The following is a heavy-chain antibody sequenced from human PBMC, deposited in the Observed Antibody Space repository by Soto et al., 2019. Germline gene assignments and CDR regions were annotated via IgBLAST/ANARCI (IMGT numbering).Heavy chain of an antibody. CDR1: GFTFSSYV. Sequence: QVELMESGGGVVQPGTSLRLSCAASGFTFSSYVMHWVRQSPGKGLEWVAVIWSDGDEKYYADSLKGRFSISRDNSQNTVYLQVNSLRAEDTAIYYCAREPARDSTKGLDVWGLGTTVTVSS. V-gene: IGHV3-33*01. CDR2: IWSDGDEK. J-gene: IGHJ6*02. CDR3: AREPARDSTKGLDV.